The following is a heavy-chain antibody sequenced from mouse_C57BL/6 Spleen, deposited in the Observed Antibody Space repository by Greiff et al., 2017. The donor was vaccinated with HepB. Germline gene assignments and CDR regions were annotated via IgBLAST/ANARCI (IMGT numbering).Heavy chain of an antibody. D-gene: IGHD2-5*01. CDR1: GFTFSDYG. V-gene: IGHV5-17*01. CDR2: ISSGSSTI. Sequence: EVQLVESGGGLVKPGGSLKLSCAASGFTFSDYGMHWVRQAPEKGLEWVAYISSGSSTIYYADTVKGRFTISRDNAKNTLFLQMTSLRSEDTAMYYCAKSNYVDYAMDYWGQGTSVTVSS. CDR3: AKSNYVDYAMDY. J-gene: IGHJ4*01.